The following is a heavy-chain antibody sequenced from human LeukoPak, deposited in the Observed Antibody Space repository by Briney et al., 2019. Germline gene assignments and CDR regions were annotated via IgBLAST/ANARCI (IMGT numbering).Heavy chain of an antibody. Sequence: SVKVSCKAPGGTFSSYAISWVRQAPGQGLEWMGGIIPIFGTANYAQKFQGRVTITTDESTSTAYMELSSLRSEDTAVYYCAREGSSGWYGWYFGYWGQGTLVTVSS. CDR3: AREGSSGWYGWYFGY. V-gene: IGHV1-69*05. D-gene: IGHD6-19*01. J-gene: IGHJ4*02. CDR2: IIPIFGTA. CDR1: GGTFSSYA.